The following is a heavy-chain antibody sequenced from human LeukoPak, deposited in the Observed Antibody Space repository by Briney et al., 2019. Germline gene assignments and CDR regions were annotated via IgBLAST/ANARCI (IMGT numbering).Heavy chain of an antibody. Sequence: GASVKVSFKASGYPFTSYDINWGRQATGQGLEWMGWMNPNSGNTGYAQKFQGRVTMTRNTSISTAYMELSSLRSEDTAVYYCARGGLQSFDYWGQGTLVTVSS. J-gene: IGHJ4*02. CDR3: ARGGLQSFDY. CDR2: MNPNSGNT. CDR1: GYPFTSYD. D-gene: IGHD4-11*01. V-gene: IGHV1-8*01.